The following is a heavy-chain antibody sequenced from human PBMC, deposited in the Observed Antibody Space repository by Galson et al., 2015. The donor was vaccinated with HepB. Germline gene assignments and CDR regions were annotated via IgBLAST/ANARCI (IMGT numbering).Heavy chain of an antibody. CDR1: GFTFSNYA. J-gene: IGHJ6*03. CDR2: ITTSGDSI. D-gene: IGHD6-13*01. CDR3: AKVGEGSWHFLPYYMDV. V-gene: IGHV3-23*01. Sequence: SLRLSCAASGFTFSNYAMSWVRQAPGKGLEWVSGITTSGDSIYYADSVKGRFTISRENSENTLYLQMNSLRVEDTAVYYCAKVGEGSWHFLPYYMDVWGKGTTVTVSS.